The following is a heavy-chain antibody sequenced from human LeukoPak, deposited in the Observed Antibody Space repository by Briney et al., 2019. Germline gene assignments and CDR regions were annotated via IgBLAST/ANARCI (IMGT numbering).Heavy chain of an antibody. Sequence: PSETLSLTCTVSGGSINNYYWTWIRQPPGKGLEWIGYIYYSGSTNYNPSLKSRVTISVDTSKNQFSLKLSSVTAADTAVYYCARQRSGWFFDYWGQGTLVTVSS. J-gene: IGHJ4*02. V-gene: IGHV4-59*08. CDR1: GGSINNYY. CDR3: ARQRSGWFFDY. CDR2: IYYSGST. D-gene: IGHD6-19*01.